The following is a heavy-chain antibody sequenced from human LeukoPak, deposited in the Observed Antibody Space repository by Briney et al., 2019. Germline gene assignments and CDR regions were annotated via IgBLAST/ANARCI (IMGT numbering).Heavy chain of an antibody. CDR1: GFTFNSYT. CDR2: IRSNSRGI. CDR3: ARDGASIDDQYYGLDV. J-gene: IGHJ6*02. V-gene: IGHV3-21*06. D-gene: IGHD1-1*01. Sequence: GGSLRLSCAASGFTFNSYTMNWARQAPGKGLESVSSIRSNSRGINYADSVKGRFTISRDNDKNTVFLEMNSLRAEDTAVYYCARDGASIDDQYYGLDVWGQGTTVTVSS.